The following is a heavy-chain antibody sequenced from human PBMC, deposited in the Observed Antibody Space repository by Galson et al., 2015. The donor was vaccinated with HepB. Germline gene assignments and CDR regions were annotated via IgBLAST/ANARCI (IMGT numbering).Heavy chain of an antibody. D-gene: IGHD1-1*01. CDR2: ISGNGGNT. J-gene: IGHJ1*01. CDR1: GFTFSSYA. CDR3: AKGDNGNFLGHFHH. V-gene: IGHV3-23*01. Sequence: SLRLSCAASGFTFSSYAMSWVRQAPGKGLEWVSGISGNGGNTYYAESVKGRFTISRDNSKNTLYLQMNSLRAEDTAVYYCAKGDNGNFLGHFHHWGQGTLVTVSS.